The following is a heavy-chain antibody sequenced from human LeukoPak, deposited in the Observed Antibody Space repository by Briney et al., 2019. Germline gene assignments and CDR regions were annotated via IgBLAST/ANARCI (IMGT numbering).Heavy chain of an antibody. CDR3: ARGYGELRD. J-gene: IGHJ4*02. V-gene: IGHV4-59*01. Sequence: SETLSLTCTVSSGSIRSYYWSWIRQPPGKGLEWIGYIFYSGSTNCNPSLKSRVTISVDTSQNQFSLKLTSVTTADTAVYYCARGYGELRDWGQGTLVTVSS. CDR1: SGSIRSYY. CDR2: IFYSGST. D-gene: IGHD4-17*01.